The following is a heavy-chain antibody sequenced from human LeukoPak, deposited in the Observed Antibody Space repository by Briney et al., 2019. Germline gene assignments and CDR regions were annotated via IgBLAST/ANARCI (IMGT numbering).Heavy chain of an antibody. V-gene: IGHV4-30-2*01. D-gene: IGHD4-11*01. CDR2: IYHSGST. Sequence: SETLSLTCAVSGGSISSGGYSWSWIRQPPGKGLEWIGYIYHSGSTNYNPSLKSRVTISVDTSKNQFSLKLSSVTAADTAVYYCARDRLQTFDYWGQGTLVTVSS. J-gene: IGHJ4*02. CDR1: GGSISSGGYS. CDR3: ARDRLQTFDY.